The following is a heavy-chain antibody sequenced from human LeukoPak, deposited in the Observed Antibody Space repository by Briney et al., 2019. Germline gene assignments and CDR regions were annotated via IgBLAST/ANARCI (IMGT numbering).Heavy chain of an antibody. CDR3: AKDTSTISVSGTCFDY. Sequence: GGSLRLSCAASGFTVSSNYMSWVRQAPGKGLEWVSVIYSGGSTYYADSVQGRFTSSRDNSKNTLYLQMNSLRAEDTAVYYCAKDTSTISVSGTCFDYWGQGTLVTVSS. CDR2: IYSGGST. D-gene: IGHD6-19*01. J-gene: IGHJ4*02. V-gene: IGHV3-53*05. CDR1: GFTVSSNY.